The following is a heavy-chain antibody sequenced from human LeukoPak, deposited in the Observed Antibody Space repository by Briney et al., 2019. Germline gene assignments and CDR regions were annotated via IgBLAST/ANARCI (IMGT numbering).Heavy chain of an antibody. D-gene: IGHD1-26*01. Sequence: PGGSLRLSCAASGFTFSSYWMHWVRQAPGKGLVWVSRINSDGGSTSYADSVKGRFTISRDNAKNTLYLQMNSLRAEDTAVYYCARVGGSFGRFDPWGQGTLVTVSS. J-gene: IGHJ5*02. CDR2: INSDGGST. CDR3: ARVGGSFGRFDP. V-gene: IGHV3-74*01. CDR1: GFTFSSYW.